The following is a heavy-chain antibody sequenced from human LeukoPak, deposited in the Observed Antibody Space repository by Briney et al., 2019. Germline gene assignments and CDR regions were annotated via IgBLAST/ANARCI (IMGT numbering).Heavy chain of an antibody. CDR2: ISSSYNYT. CDR3: ARADGGDIDY. V-gene: IGHV3-21*01. CDR1: GFTFSTYS. D-gene: IGHD2-21*02. Sequence: GGSLRLSCAASGFTFSTYSMNWVRQAPGKGLEWVSSISSSYNYTYYAESLKGRLTISRDNAKNALYLQMSSLRAEDTAVYYCARADGGDIDYWGQRTLVTVSS. J-gene: IGHJ4*02.